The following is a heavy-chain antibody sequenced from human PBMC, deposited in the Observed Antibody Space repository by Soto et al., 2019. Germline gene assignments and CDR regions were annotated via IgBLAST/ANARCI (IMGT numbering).Heavy chain of an antibody. CDR3: ARGPLWFGEVDY. Sequence: PGGSQRLSCAASGFTFRSYAMHWVRQAPGKGLEYVSAISSNGGSTYYANSVKGRFTISRDNSKNTLYLQMGSLRAEDMAVYYCARGPLWFGEVDYWGQGTLVTVS. CDR1: GFTFRSYA. J-gene: IGHJ4*02. D-gene: IGHD3-10*01. CDR2: ISSNGGST. V-gene: IGHV3-64*01.